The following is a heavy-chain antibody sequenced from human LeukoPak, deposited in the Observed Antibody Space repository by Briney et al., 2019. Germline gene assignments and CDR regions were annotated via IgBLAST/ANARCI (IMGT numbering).Heavy chain of an antibody. CDR2: IRDDGTNK. CDR1: GFTFSNYG. CDR3: AKVSRGWGEVCCGLDV. V-gene: IGHV3-30*02. Sequence: GGSLRLSCPASGFTFSNYGMHWVRQAPGKGLEWVAFIRDDGTNKYYADSVKGRFTISRDNSKNTLFLQMNSLRPEDTALYYCAKVSRGWGEVCCGLDVWGQGTTVTVSS. D-gene: IGHD7-27*01. J-gene: IGHJ6*02.